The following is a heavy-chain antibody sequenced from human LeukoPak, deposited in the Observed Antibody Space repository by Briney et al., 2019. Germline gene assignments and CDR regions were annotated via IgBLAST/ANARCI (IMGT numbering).Heavy chain of an antibody. CDR1: GGSFSDYY. Sequence: LSLTCAVYGGSFSDYYMSWIRQAPGKGLEWVSYISSSGSTIYYADSVKGRFTISRDNAKNSLYLQMNSLRAEDTAVYYCAETMVRGDPFDYWGQGTLVTVSS. CDR2: ISSSGSTI. D-gene: IGHD3-10*01. CDR3: AETMVRGDPFDY. J-gene: IGHJ4*02. V-gene: IGHV3-11*04.